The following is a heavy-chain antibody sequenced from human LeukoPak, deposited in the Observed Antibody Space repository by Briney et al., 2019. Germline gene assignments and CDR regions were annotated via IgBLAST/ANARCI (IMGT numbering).Heavy chain of an antibody. Sequence: SETLSLTCTVSGGSISSSSYYWGWIRQPPGKGLEWIGSIYYSGSTYYNPSLKSRVTISVDTSKNQFSLKLSSVTAADTAVYYCARFEASPWPRSGKTARALSYYFDYWGQGTLVTVSS. CDR1: GGSISSSSYY. CDR3: ARFEASPWPRSGKTARALSYYFDY. V-gene: IGHV4-39*07. D-gene: IGHD1-26*01. CDR2: IYYSGST. J-gene: IGHJ4*02.